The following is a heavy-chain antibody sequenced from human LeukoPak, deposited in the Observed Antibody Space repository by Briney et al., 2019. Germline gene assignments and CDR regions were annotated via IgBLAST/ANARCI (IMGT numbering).Heavy chain of an antibody. V-gene: IGHV4-31*03. J-gene: IGHJ4*02. CDR1: GGSISSGGYY. CDR3: ARVEGVVTRTFDY. CDR2: IYYSGST. D-gene: IGHD3-3*01. Sequence: SQTLSLTCTVSGGSISSGGYYWSWIRQHPGKGLEWIGYIYYSGSTCYNPSLKSRVTISVDTSKNQFSLKLSSVTAADTAVYYCARVEGVVTRTFDYWGQGTLVTVSS.